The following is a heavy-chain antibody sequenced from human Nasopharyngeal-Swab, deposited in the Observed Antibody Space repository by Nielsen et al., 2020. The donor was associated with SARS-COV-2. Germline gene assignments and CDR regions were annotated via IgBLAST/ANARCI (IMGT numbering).Heavy chain of an antibody. Sequence: GESPKTHRAALGFTFSDYYMSWIRQAPGKGLEWVSYISSSGSTIYYADSVKGRFTISRDNAKKSLYLQMNSLSAEDTAVYYCARGPQVPAGNGWYWFDPWGQGSLVTVSS. J-gene: IGHJ5*02. V-gene: IGHV3-11*04. D-gene: IGHD6-19*01. CDR3: ARGPQVPAGNGWYWFDP. CDR1: GFTFSDYY. CDR2: ISSSGSTI.